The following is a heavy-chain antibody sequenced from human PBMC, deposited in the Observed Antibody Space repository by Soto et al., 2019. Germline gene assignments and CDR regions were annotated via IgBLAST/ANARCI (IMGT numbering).Heavy chain of an antibody. CDR3: AREDDGGDRDYYGLDV. Sequence: SQTLSLTCTVSGVSISTDHYHWTWIRQAPGKGLEWIGYIHYSGSIQFNPSLQSRVSMSVDTSKNLFSLRLSSVTAADTAVYFCAREDDGGDRDYYGLDVWGQGTTVTVSS. CDR2: IHYSGSI. J-gene: IGHJ6*02. CDR1: GVSISTDHYH. D-gene: IGHD2-21*02. V-gene: IGHV4-30-4*01.